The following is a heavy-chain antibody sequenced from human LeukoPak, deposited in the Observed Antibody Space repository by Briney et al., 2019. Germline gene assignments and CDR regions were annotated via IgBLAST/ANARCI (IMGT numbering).Heavy chain of an antibody. CDR2: ISGDGGST. D-gene: IGHD3-10*01. CDR1: GFTFDDYA. CDR3: AKDIWSGDKTGYYYGMDV. V-gene: IGHV3-43*02. J-gene: IGHJ6*02. Sequence: GGSLRLSCAASGFTFDDYAMHWVRRAPGKGLEWVSLISGDGGSTYYADSVKGRFTISRDNSKNSLYLQMNSLRTEDTALYYCAKDIWSGDKTGYYYGMDVWGQGTTVTVSS.